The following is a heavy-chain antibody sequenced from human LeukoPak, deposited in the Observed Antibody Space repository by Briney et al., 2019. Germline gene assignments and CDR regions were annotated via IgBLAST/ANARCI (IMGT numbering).Heavy chain of an antibody. Sequence: SQTLSLTCVVSGDSVSSKTVAWNWIRQSQARGLEWLVRTYYRSKWYNDYAEAMEGRMTISQDTSKNQYSLNLNSVTPDAKAVYCCARDFGTTGWHTFDYWGQGTLVTVSS. V-gene: IGHV6-1*01. CDR2: TYYRSKWYN. J-gene: IGHJ4*02. CDR3: ARDFGTTGWHTFDY. CDR1: GDSVSSKTVA. D-gene: IGHD6-19*01.